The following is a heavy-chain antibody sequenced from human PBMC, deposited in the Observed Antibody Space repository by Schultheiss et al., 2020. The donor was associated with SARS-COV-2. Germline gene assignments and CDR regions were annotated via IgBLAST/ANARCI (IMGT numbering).Heavy chain of an antibody. V-gene: IGHV3-30*04. CDR2: ISYDGSNQ. CDR1: GFTFSSYA. D-gene: IGHD3-22*01. J-gene: IGHJ6*02. Sequence: GGSLRPSCAASGFTFSSYAMHWVRQAPGKGLEWVAVISYDGSNQYYADSVKGRFTISRDNSKNTLYLQMNSLRAEDTAVYYCARDQYYYDSSGPRYYYYGMDVWGQGTTVTVSS. CDR3: ARDQYYYDSSGPRYYYYGMDV.